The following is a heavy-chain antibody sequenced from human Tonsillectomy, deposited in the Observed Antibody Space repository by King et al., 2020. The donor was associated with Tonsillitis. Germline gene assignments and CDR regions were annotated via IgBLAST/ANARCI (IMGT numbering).Heavy chain of an antibody. D-gene: IGHD3-22*01. CDR3: ASYDSSGYYFDY. Sequence: QLVQTGGGLVKPGGSLRLSCAASGFTFSDYYMSWIRQAPGKGLEWVSYISSSGSTIYYADSVKGRFTISRDNAKNSLYLQMNSLRAEDTAVYYCASYDSSGYYFDYWGQGTLVTVSS. CDR1: GFTFSDYY. J-gene: IGHJ4*02. V-gene: IGHV3-11*01. CDR2: ISSSGSTI.